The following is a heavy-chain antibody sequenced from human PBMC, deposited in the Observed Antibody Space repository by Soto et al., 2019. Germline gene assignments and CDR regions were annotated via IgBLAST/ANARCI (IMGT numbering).Heavy chain of an antibody. CDR1: GFTFSSYA. J-gene: IGHJ4*02. CDR3: AREDAPNTAGSGNRPFDY. Sequence: QVQLVESGGGVVQPGRSLRLSCAASGFTFSSYAMHWVRQAPGKGLEWVAVISYDGSNKYYADSVKGRFTISRDNSKNTLDLQMNSLRAEDTAVYYCAREDAPNTAGSGNRPFDYWGQGTLVTVSS. D-gene: IGHD3-10*01. V-gene: IGHV3-30-3*01. CDR2: ISYDGSNK.